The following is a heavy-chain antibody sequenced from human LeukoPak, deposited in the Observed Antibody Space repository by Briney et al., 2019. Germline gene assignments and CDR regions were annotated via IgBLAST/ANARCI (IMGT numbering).Heavy chain of an antibody. V-gene: IGHV1-2*02. CDR3: ARDFDNSGSYPLAY. J-gene: IGHJ4*02. CDR2: INPNSGGT. D-gene: IGHD1-26*01. CDR1: GYTFPCDD. Sequence: ASVKLSCKASGYTFPCDDIHWGRQAPGQGLEWMGWINPNSGGTNYAQKFQGRVTMTRDTSISTAYMELSRLRSDDTAVYYCARDFDNSGSYPLAYWGQGTLVTVSS.